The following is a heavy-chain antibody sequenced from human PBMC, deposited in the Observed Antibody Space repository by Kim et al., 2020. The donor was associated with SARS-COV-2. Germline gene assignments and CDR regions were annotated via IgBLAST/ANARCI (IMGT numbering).Heavy chain of an antibody. CDR1: GFTFSSYG. Sequence: GGSLRLSCAASGFTFSSYGMHWVRQAPGKGLEWVAVISYDGSNKYYADSVKGRFTISRDNSKNTLYLQMNSLRVEDTAVYYCARDQSAGYSSSWNDYWGQGTLVTVSS. V-gene: IGHV3-33*05. CDR3: ARDQSAGYSSSWNDY. D-gene: IGHD6-13*01. CDR2: ISYDGSNK. J-gene: IGHJ4*02.